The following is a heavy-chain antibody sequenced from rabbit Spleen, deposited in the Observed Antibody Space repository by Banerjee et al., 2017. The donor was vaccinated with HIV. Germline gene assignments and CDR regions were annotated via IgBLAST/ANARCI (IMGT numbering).Heavy chain of an antibody. D-gene: IGHD1-1*01. Sequence: QEQLEESGGGLVKPEGSLTLTCKASGFSFSDRDVMCWVRQAPGKGLEWIACINTYTGKSVYASWATGRFTISKTSSTTVTLQLSSLTAADTATYFCARDPNYASGHYIYSFWGPGTLVTVS. J-gene: IGHJ3*01. CDR1: GFSFSDRDV. CDR3: ARDPNYASGHYIYSF. V-gene: IGHV1S45*01. CDR2: INTYTGKS.